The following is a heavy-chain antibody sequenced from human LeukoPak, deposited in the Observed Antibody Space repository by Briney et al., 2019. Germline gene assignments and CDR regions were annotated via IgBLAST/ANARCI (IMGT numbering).Heavy chain of an antibody. CDR3: ASSSGSYYPYWYFDL. D-gene: IGHD1-26*01. CDR2: IYYSGST. J-gene: IGHJ2*01. Sequence: KTSETLSLTCAVYGGSFSGYYWSWIRQPPGKGLEWIGYIYYSGSTNYNPSLKSRVTIPVGTSKNQFSLKLSSVTAADTAVYYCASSSGSYYPYWYFDLWGRGTLVTVSS. CDR1: GGSFSGYY. V-gene: IGHV4-59*01.